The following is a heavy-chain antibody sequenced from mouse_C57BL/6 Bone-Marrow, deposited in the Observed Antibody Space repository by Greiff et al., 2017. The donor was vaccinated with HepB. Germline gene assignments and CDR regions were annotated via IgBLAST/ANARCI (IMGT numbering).Heavy chain of an antibody. Sequence: EVMLVESGGGLVKPGGSLKLSCAASGFTFSDYGMHWVRQAPEKGLEWVAYISSGSSTIYYADTVKGRFTISRDNAKNTLFLQMTSLRSEDTAMYYCARPYYGSSYSFDYWGQGTTLTVSS. D-gene: IGHD1-1*01. V-gene: IGHV5-17*01. CDR1: GFTFSDYG. CDR3: ARPYYGSSYSFDY. J-gene: IGHJ2*01. CDR2: ISSGSSTI.